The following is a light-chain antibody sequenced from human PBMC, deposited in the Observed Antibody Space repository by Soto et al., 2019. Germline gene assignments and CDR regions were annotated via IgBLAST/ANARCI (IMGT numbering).Light chain of an antibody. CDR2: GVT. CDR1: SSDVGGHNF. CDR3: CSYTPAHTCV. V-gene: IGLV2-14*01. J-gene: IGLJ3*02. Sequence: QSALTQPASVSGSPGQSISISCTGSSSDVGGHNFVSWYQHHPGKAPKVLIYGVTNRPSGVSNRFSGSKSGNTASLTISGLQDEAEADYNCCSYTPAHTCVFGGGTKLTVL.